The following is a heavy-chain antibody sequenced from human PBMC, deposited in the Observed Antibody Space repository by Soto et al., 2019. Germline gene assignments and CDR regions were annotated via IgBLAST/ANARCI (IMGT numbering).Heavy chain of an antibody. CDR3: ANGRATYGLLTHDY. CDR2: LTGSSSNI. CDR1: GFSVRNYA. Sequence: EVQLLESGGGLVQPGGSLRLSCAASGFSVRNYAMSWVRQAPGKGLEWISTLTGSSSNIYYADSVKGRFAISRDNSRNTLYLQMNSLTAEDTAVYYCANGRATYGLLTHDYWGQGTLVTVSS. J-gene: IGHJ4*02. V-gene: IGHV3-23*01. D-gene: IGHD3-10*01.